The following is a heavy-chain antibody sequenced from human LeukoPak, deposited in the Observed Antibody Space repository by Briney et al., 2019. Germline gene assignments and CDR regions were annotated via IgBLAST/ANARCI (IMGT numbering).Heavy chain of an antibody. J-gene: IGHJ3*02. D-gene: IGHD1-7*01. Sequence: RASVKVSCKASGYTFTSYYMHWVRQAPGQGLEWMGIINPSGGSTSYAQKFQGRVTMTRDTSTSTVYMELSSLRSEDTAVYYCARPLITGTTSDAFDIWGQGTMVTVSS. V-gene: IGHV1-46*01. CDR2: INPSGGST. CDR3: ARPLITGTTSDAFDI. CDR1: GYTFTSYY.